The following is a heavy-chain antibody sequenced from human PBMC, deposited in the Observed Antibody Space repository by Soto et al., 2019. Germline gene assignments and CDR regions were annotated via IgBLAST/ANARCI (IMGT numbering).Heavy chain of an antibody. D-gene: IGHD4-17*01. CDR1: GGSVSSYY. CDR2: IYYSGST. Sequence: SETLSLTCTVSGGSVSSYYWSWIRQPPGKGLEWIGYIYYSGSTNYNPSLKSRVTISVDTSKNQFSLKLSSVTAADTAVYYCAREHLYGDYGSFDIWGQGTMVTVSS. CDR3: AREHLYGDYGSFDI. J-gene: IGHJ3*02. V-gene: IGHV4-59*02.